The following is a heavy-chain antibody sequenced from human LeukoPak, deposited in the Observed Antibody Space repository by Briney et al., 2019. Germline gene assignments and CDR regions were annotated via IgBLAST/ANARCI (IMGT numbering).Heavy chain of an antibody. CDR3: AKAMGSRSGYAIDY. V-gene: IGHV3-9*01. Sequence: GGSLRLSCAASGFTFYDYATHWVRHAPGKGLEWVSGISWNSGSIGYADSVKGRFTISRDNAKNSLYLQMNSLRAEDTALYYCAKAMGSRSGYAIDYWGQGTLVTVSS. D-gene: IGHD5-12*01. CDR2: ISWNSGSI. CDR1: GFTFYDYA. J-gene: IGHJ4*02.